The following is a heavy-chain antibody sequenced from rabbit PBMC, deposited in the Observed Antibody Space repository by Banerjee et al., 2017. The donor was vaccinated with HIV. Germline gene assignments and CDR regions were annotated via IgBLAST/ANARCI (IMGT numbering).Heavy chain of an antibody. J-gene: IGHJ4*01. V-gene: IGHV1S40*01. Sequence: QSLEESGGDLVKPGASLTLTCTASGVSFSTNHYMCWVRQAPGKGLEWIACIEGGSSGFSYFASWAKGRFTISKTSSTTVTLQMTSLTAADTATYFCARDPGRHTDNLWGQGTLVTVS. D-gene: IGHD3-1*01. CDR2: IEGGSSGFS. CDR3: ARDPGRHTDNL. CDR1: GVSFSTNHY.